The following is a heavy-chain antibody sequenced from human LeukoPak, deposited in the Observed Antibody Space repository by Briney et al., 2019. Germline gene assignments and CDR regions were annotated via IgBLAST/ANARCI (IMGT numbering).Heavy chain of an antibody. CDR3: ARDGGSYYPYFYYYYMDV. J-gene: IGHJ6*03. V-gene: IGHV3-15*01. CDR1: GFTLSNAW. Sequence: PGGSLRLSCAASGFTLSNAWMNWVRQAPGKGLEWVGLIKSKTNGETRDYAAPVKGRFTISRDNAKNSLYLQMNSLRAEDTAVYYCARDGGSYYPYFYYYYMDVWGKGTTVTVSS. CDR2: IKSKTNGETR. D-gene: IGHD1-26*01.